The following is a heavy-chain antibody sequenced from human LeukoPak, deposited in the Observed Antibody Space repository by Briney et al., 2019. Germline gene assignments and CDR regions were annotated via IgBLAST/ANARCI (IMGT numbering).Heavy chain of an antibody. D-gene: IGHD6-19*01. V-gene: IGHV3-21*01. J-gene: IGHJ4*02. CDR2: ISSSSSYI. CDR3: ARDRAGIRYFDY. Sequence: GGSLRLSCAASRFTFSSYSMNWVRQAPGKGLEWVSSISSSSSYIYYADSVKGRFTISRDNAKNSLYLQMNSLRAEDTAVYYCARDRAGIRYFDYWGQGTLVTVSS. CDR1: RFTFSSYS.